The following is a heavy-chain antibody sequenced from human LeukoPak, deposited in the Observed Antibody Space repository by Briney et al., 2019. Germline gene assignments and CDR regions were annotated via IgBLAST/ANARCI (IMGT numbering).Heavy chain of an antibody. J-gene: IGHJ4*02. CDR1: GFSISSGYY. Sequence: PSETLSPTCVVSGFSISSGYYWGWVRQPPGKGLEWIGSIYHSGSTYYNPSLKNRVTISVDMSNNQFSLKVNSVTASDTAVYYCARDRRNTPYSYDSGGYNMDYWGQGTLVTVSS. V-gene: IGHV4-38-2*02. CDR2: IYHSGST. CDR3: ARDRRNTPYSYDSGGYNMDY. D-gene: IGHD3-22*01.